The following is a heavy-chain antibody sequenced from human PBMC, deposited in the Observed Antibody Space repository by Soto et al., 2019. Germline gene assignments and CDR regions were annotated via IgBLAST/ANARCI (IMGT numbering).Heavy chain of an antibody. CDR2: ISSSSSTI. D-gene: IGHD6-13*01. CDR1: GFNFSSYA. J-gene: IGHJ5*02. CDR3: AYRLEMSSWYLNWFDP. V-gene: IGHV3-48*02. Sequence: PGGSLRLSCAASGFNFSSYARSWVRKATGKGLEWVSYISSSSSTIYYADSVKGRFTISRDNAKNSLYLQMNSLRDEDTAVYYCAYRLEMSSWYLNWFDPWGQGTLVTVSS.